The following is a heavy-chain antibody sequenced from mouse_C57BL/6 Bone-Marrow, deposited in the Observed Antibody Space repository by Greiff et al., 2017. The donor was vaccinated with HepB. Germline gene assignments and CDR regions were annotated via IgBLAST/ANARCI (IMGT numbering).Heavy chain of an antibody. D-gene: IGHD1-1*01. V-gene: IGHV5-9-1*02. CDR3: TRGRSLAYGSSQFAY. CDR2: ISSGGDYI. J-gene: IGHJ3*01. Sequence: EVKLVESGEGLVKPGGSLKLSCAASGFTFSSYAMSWVRQTPEKRLEWVAYISSGGDYIYYADTVKGRFTISRDNARNTLYLQMSSLKSEDTAMYYCTRGRSLAYGSSQFAYWGQGTLVTVSA. CDR1: GFTFSSYA.